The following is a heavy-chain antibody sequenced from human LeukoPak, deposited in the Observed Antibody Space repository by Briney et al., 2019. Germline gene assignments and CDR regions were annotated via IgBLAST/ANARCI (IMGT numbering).Heavy chain of an antibody. CDR1: GFTFSSYA. V-gene: IGHV3-30-3*01. CDR2: ISCDGSNK. D-gene: IGHD1-1*01. Sequence: GGSLRLSCAASGFTFSSYAMHWVRQAPGKGLEWVAVISCDGSNKYYADSVKGRSTISRDNSKNTLYLQMNSLRAEDTAVYYCAREIVDNWNYGGAFDIWGQGTMVTVSS. CDR3: AREIVDNWNYGGAFDI. J-gene: IGHJ3*02.